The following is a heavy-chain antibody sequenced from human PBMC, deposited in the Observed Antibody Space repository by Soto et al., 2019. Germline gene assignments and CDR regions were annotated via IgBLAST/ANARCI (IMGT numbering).Heavy chain of an antibody. D-gene: IGHD6-19*01. CDR3: ARAVAVPADFDY. V-gene: IGHV1-3*05. J-gene: IGHJ4*02. Sequence: QVQLVQSGAEEKKPGASVKVSCKASGYTFTDYAMHWVRQAPGQRLEWMGWINAGNGNTKYSQNFQGTVTITRDTSASTAYMELSSLRSEDTAVYSCARAVAVPADFDYWGQGTLVTVSS. CDR1: GYTFTDYA. CDR2: INAGNGNT.